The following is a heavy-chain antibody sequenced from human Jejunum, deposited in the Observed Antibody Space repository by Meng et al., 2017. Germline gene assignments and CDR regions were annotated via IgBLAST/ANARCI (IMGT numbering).Heavy chain of an antibody. J-gene: IGHJ4*02. CDR1: GFTVSSNY. D-gene: IGHD3-10*01. CDR2: IHSGGDT. V-gene: IGHV3-53*05. CDR3: AKDPGYSLGTSYDAY. Sequence: GESLKISCAASGFTVSSNYMSWVRQAPGKGLEWVSVIHSGGDTYYSDSVKGRFTISRDNSKNTLYLQMNSLRAEDTALYHCAKDPGYSLGTSYDAYWGQGKLV.